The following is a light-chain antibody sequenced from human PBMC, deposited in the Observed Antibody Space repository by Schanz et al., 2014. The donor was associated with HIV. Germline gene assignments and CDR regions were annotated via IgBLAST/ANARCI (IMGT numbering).Light chain of an antibody. J-gene: IGLJ2*01. CDR1: SSNIGAGYD. CDR3: QSYDSSLSGSVL. Sequence: QSVLTQPPSVSGAPGQRVTISCTGSSSNIGAGYDVHWYLHLPGTAPKLLIYDHNNRPSGVPDRFSGSKSGTSASLAITGLQAEDEADYYCQSYDSSLSGSVLFGGGTKLTVL. CDR2: DHN. V-gene: IGLV1-40*01.